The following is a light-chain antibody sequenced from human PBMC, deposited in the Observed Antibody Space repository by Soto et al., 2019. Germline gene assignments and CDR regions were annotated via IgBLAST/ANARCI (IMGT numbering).Light chain of an antibody. CDR1: QSVSSSY. CDR3: QQYGSSPRT. Sequence: EIVLTQSPGTLSLSPGERATFSCRASQSVSSSYIAWYQQKRGQAPRRLIYGASIRATGIPDRFSGSGSGTDFTLTISRLEPEDFAVYYCQQYGSSPRTFGQGTKVDI. V-gene: IGKV3-20*01. J-gene: IGKJ1*01. CDR2: GAS.